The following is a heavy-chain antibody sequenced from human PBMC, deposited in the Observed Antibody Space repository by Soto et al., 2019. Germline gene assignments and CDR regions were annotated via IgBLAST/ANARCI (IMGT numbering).Heavy chain of an antibody. Sequence: EVQLLESGGGSVQPGGSLRLSCAASGFTFSSYAVRWVRQAPVKGLEWVSAISGSGDSTYYADSVKGRFTISRDNSKNTLYLQMNSLRAEDTAVYYCARRGSGSYYDYWGQGTLVTVSS. J-gene: IGHJ4*02. D-gene: IGHD1-26*01. CDR1: GFTFSSYA. V-gene: IGHV3-23*01. CDR3: ARRGSGSYYDY. CDR2: ISGSGDST.